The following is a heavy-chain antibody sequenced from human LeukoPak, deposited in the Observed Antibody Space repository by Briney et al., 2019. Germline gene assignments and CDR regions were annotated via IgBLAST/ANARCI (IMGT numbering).Heavy chain of an antibody. D-gene: IGHD6-13*01. CDR2: INSDGIIT. J-gene: IGHJ4*02. CDR3: ARARYSSSWYGDY. CDR1: GFTFSTYW. Sequence: GGSLRLSCAASGFTFSTYWMHWVRQAPGKGLVWVSRINSDGIITSYADSVKGRFTISRDNAKNTLYLQMNSLRADDTAVYYCARARYSSSWYGDYWGQGTLVTVSS. V-gene: IGHV3-74*01.